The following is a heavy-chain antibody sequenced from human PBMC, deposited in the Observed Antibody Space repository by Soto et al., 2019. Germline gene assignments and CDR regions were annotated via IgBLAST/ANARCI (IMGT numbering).Heavy chain of an antibody. D-gene: IGHD4-17*01. CDR3: VRSPTTVRNLFYPDY. J-gene: IGHJ4*02. CDR2: ISGSGGTT. V-gene: IGHV3-23*01. CDR1: GFTFTSYA. Sequence: EVQLLESGGGLVLPGGSLRLSCAASGFTFTSYALSWVRQAPGRGLEWVSAISGSGGTTYYADSVKGRFTISRDKSKSALYLQLDSLRVDDTAVYYCVRSPTTVRNLFYPDYWGQGALVSVSS.